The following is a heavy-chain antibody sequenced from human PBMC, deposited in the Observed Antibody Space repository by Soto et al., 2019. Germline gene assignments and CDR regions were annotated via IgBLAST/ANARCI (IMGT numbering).Heavy chain of an antibody. J-gene: IGHJ4*01. V-gene: IGHV1-69*01. Sequence: QVQLVQSGAEVRKPGSSVKVSCRASGDTFKNYAISWVRQAPGQGLEWMGGIIRIFGKTDYAQTFHGRVTINRDESTYTAQMELRGLRSDDTALYYCATSGYNYGQLDYGGRGLLVTVSS. D-gene: IGHD2-15*01. CDR3: ATSGYNYGQLDY. CDR1: GDTFKNYA. CDR2: IIRIFGKT.